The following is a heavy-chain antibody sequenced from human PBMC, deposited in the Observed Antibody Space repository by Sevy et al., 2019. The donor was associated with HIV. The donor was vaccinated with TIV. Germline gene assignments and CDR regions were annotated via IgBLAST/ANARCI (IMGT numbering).Heavy chain of an antibody. CDR2: INQDGGEK. Sequence: GGSLRLSCAVSGFTFSNYWMSWVRQAPGKGLECVANINQDGGEKYYLDSVKRRFFVSRDNAKNSLYLQMDSLRAEDTAVYYCARAQITGAKPDYFDYWGQGTLVTVSS. CDR3: ARAQITGAKPDYFDY. J-gene: IGHJ4*02. D-gene: IGHD1-7*01. V-gene: IGHV3-7*01. CDR1: GFTFSNYW.